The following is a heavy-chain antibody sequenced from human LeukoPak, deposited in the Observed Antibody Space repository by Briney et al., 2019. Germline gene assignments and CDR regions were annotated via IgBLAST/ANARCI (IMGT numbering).Heavy chain of an antibody. V-gene: IGHV3-21*01. CDR2: ISRSSSYI. Sequence: GWSLRLSCAASGFTFSSYRMNWVRQAPWKGLEGVASISRSSSYIYYADSVKGRFTISRDNAKNSLYLQMNSLRAEDTAVYYCARPSFTDYYGSGSYSGPLDYWGQGTLVTVSS. CDR3: ARPSFTDYYGSGSYSGPLDY. CDR1: GFTFSSYR. J-gene: IGHJ4*02. D-gene: IGHD3-10*01.